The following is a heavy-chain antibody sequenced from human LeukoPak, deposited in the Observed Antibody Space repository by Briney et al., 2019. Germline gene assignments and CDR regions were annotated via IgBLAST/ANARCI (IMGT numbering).Heavy chain of an antibody. V-gene: IGHV4-34*01. J-gene: IGHJ4*02. Sequence: PSETLSLTCAVYGGSFSGYYWSWIRQPPGKGLEWIGEINHSGSTNYNPSLTSRVTISVDTSKNQFSLKLSSVTAADTAVYYCARYQVVTAMGGFDYWGQGTLVTVSS. CDR2: INHSGST. D-gene: IGHD2-21*02. CDR1: GGSFSGYY. CDR3: ARYQVVTAMGGFDY.